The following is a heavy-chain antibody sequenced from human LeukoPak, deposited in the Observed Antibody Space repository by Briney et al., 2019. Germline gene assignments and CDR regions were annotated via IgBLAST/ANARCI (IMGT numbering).Heavy chain of an antibody. D-gene: IGHD6-19*01. J-gene: IGHJ3*02. Sequence: PGGSLRLFCAASGFTFSSYAMHWVRQAPGKGLEWVAVISYDGSNKYYADSVKGRFTISRDNSKNTLYLQMNSLRAEDTAVYYCARAGKTDAFDIWGQGTMVTVSS. V-gene: IGHV3-30*04. CDR1: GFTFSSYA. CDR2: ISYDGSNK. CDR3: ARAGKTDAFDI.